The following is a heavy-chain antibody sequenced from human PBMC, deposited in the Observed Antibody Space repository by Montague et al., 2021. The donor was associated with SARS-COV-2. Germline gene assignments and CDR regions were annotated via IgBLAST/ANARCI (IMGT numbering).Heavy chain of an antibody. CDR3: ERVGFYYDRSVPSNFDY. D-gene: IGHD3-22*01. Sequence: SETLSLTCTVSVGSISSNNCYWGWIRQPPGQALEWIVSIYYSGSTYYNPSLKIRVTMSVDTYGNQFSLKLSAVTAADTAVYYCERVGFYYDRSVPSNFDYWGQGTLVTVSS. V-gene: IGHV4-39*07. J-gene: IGHJ4*02. CDR2: IYYSGST. CDR1: VGSISSNNCY.